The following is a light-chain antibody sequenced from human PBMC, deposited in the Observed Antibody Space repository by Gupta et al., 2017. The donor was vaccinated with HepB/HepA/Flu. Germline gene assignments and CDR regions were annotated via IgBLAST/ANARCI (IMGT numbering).Light chain of an antibody. Sequence: SALTQPASVSGSPGQSITISCTGTSSDIGTSNLVSWYQQHPGKAPRLMIYEVSKRPSGISNRFSGSKSGNTASLTISGLQAEDEADYYCCSHEGSIIYGVFGGGTKLTVL. J-gene: IGLJ2*01. CDR1: SSDIGTSNL. CDR2: EVS. V-gene: IGLV2-23*02. CDR3: CSHEGSIIYGV.